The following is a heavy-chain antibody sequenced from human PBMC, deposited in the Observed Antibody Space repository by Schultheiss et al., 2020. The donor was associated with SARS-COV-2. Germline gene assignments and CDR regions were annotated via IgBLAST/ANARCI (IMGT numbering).Heavy chain of an antibody. CDR2: IYTSGST. V-gene: IGHV4-4*07. J-gene: IGHJ4*02. D-gene: IGHD3-3*01. CDR3: ARDRSRGGAIFGVVIQPYFDY. Sequence: SETLSLTCAVYGGSFSGYYWSWIRQPAGKGLEWIGRIYTSGSTNYNPPLKSRVTISVDTSKNQFSLKLSSVTAADTAVYYCARDRSRGGAIFGVVIQPYFDYWGQGTLVTVSS. CDR1: GGSFSGYY.